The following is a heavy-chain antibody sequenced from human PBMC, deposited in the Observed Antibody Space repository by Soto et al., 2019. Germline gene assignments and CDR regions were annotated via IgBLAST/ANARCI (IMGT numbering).Heavy chain of an antibody. CDR3: ARARVVVPAATFDY. CDR2: IYYSGST. D-gene: IGHD2-2*01. V-gene: IGHV4-59*01. J-gene: IGHJ4*02. Sequence: QVQLQESGPGLVKPSETLSLTCTVSGGSISSYYWSWIRQPPGKGLEWIGYIYYSGSTNYNPSLKSRVTISVDTSKNQFSLKLRSVTAADTAVYYCARARVVVPAATFDYWGQGTLVTVSS. CDR1: GGSISSYY.